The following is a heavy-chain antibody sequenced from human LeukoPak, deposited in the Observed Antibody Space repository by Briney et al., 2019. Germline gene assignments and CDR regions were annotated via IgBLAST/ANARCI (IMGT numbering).Heavy chain of an antibody. J-gene: IGHJ4*02. CDR2: ISYDGSNK. CDR3: ARDYGDLENYFDY. D-gene: IGHD4-17*01. CDR1: GFTFSSYA. Sequence: GRSLRLSCAASGFTFSSYAMHWVRQAPGKGLEWVAVISYDGSNKYYADSVKGRFTISRDNSKNTLYLQMNSLRAEDTAVYYCARDYGDLENYFDYWGQGTLVTVSP. V-gene: IGHV3-30-3*01.